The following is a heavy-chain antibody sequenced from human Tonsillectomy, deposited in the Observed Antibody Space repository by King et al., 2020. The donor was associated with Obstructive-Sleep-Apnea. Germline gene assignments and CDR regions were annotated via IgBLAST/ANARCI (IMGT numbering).Heavy chain of an antibody. CDR3: ARVAPGGSDRGGYFDY. Sequence: VQLVESGGGLVRPGGSLRLSCAASGFIFSTYSMYWVRQAPGKGLEYVSGFSSNGDSTYYANSVMARFTISRDNSKRTLYLQMGSLRAEDMAVYYCARVAPGGSDRGGYFDYWGQGNLVTVSS. V-gene: IGHV3-64*01. J-gene: IGHJ4*02. D-gene: IGHD1-26*01. CDR1: GFIFSTYS. CDR2: FSSNGDST.